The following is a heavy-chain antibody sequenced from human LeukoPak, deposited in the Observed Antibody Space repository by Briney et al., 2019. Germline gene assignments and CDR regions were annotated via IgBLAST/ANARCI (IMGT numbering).Heavy chain of an antibody. CDR3: ATEATSPDYNYYMDV. J-gene: IGHJ6*03. D-gene: IGHD2-2*01. CDR2: FDPEDGET. CDR1: GYTLTELS. Sequence: ASVKVSCKVSGYTLTELSMHWVRQAPGKGLEWMGGFDPEDGETIYAQKFQGRVIMTEDTSTDTAYMELSSLRSEDTAVYYCATEATSPDYNYYMDVWGKGTTVTVSS. V-gene: IGHV1-24*01.